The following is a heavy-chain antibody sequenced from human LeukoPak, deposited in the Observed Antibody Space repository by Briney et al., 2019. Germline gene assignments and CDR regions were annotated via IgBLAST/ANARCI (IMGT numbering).Heavy chain of an antibody. Sequence: GGSLRLSCAASGFTFSSYAMSWVRQAPGKGLEWVANIKQDGSEKYYVDSVKGRFTISRDNAKNSLYLQMNSLRAEDTAVYYCARADYYDSSPDYWGQGTLVTVSS. CDR1: GFTFSSYA. V-gene: IGHV3-7*01. J-gene: IGHJ4*02. D-gene: IGHD3-22*01. CDR3: ARADYYDSSPDY. CDR2: IKQDGSEK.